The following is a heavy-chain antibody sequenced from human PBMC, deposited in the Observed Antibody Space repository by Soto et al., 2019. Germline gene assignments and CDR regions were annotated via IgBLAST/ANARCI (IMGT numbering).Heavy chain of an antibody. J-gene: IGHJ4*02. CDR3: AKGREAQWELLDS. D-gene: IGHD1-26*01. CDR2: ISGFGDNT. Sequence: EVQLLESGGGLVQPGGSLRLSCTASGFTFSSCAMTWVRQTPGKGLEWVSTISGFGDNTYYADSVRGRFTNSRDNSKNTLYLQMNSLIAEDTAIYYCAKGREAQWELLDSWGQGTLVTVSS. V-gene: IGHV3-23*01. CDR1: GFTFSSCA.